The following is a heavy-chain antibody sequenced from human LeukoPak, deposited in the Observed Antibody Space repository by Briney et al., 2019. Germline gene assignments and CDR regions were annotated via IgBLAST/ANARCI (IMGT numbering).Heavy chain of an antibody. CDR1: GYTFTSYY. CDR2: INPSGGST. D-gene: IGHD3-22*01. Sequence: GASVKVSCKASGYTFTSYYMHWVRQAPGQGLEWMGIINPSGGSTSYAQEFQGRVTMTRDMSTSTVYMELSSLRSEDTAVYYCASCYDSSGYHTICAFDIWGQGTMVTVSS. J-gene: IGHJ3*02. V-gene: IGHV1-46*01. CDR3: ASCYDSSGYHTICAFDI.